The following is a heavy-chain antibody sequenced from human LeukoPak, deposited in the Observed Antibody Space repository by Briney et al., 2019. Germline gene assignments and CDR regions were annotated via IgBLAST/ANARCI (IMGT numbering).Heavy chain of an antibody. D-gene: IGHD3-3*01. CDR1: GGSISSSSYY. J-gene: IGHJ6*03. CDR3: ASTPGFLFSGYMDV. CDR2: IYYSGST. V-gene: IGHV4-39*01. Sequence: SETLSLTCTVSGGSISSSSYYWGWIRQPPGKGLEWIGSIYYSGSTYYNPSLKSRVTISVDTSKNQFSLKLSSVTAADTAVYYCASTPGFLFSGYMDVWGKGTTVTVSS.